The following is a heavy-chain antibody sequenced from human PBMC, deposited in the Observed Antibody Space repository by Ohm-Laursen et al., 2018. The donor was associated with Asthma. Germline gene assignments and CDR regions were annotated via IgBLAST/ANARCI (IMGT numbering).Heavy chain of an antibody. J-gene: IGHJ4*02. Sequence: SLRLSCAASGFTFSSYSMNWVRQAPGKGPEWVSYISSSSSTIYYADSVKGRFTISRDNAKNSLYLQMNSLRDEDTAVYYCARDVMEWYLPAFDFWGQGTLVTVSS. CDR2: ISSSSSTI. CDR1: GFTFSSYS. D-gene: IGHD3-3*01. CDR3: ARDVMEWYLPAFDF. V-gene: IGHV3-48*02.